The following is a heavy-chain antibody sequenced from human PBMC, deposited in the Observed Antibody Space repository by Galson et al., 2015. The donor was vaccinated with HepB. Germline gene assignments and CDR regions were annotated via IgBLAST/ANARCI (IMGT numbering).Heavy chain of an antibody. CDR3: ASVGYSSGWGGAEYFQH. CDR1: GGSISSYY. CDR2: IYYSGST. J-gene: IGHJ1*01. V-gene: IGHV4-59*08. D-gene: IGHD6-19*01. Sequence: ATLSLPCTVSGGSISSYYWRWIRQPPGKGLEWIGYIYYSGSTNYNPSLKSRVTISVDTSKNQFSLKLSSVTAADTAVYYCASVGYSSGWGGAEYFQHWGQGTLVTVSS.